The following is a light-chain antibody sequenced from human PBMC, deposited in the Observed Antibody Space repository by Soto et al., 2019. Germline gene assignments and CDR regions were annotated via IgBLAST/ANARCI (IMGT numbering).Light chain of an antibody. CDR1: QNVDIY. CDR2: DAS. CDR3: QQRRDWPPLT. Sequence: EVVLTQSPFTLALSPGERATLSCRASQNVDIYVAWYQQRPGQAPRLLIYDASNRATGIPARFSGSGSGTDFTLTIISLEPEDFAVYYCQQRRDWPPLTFGGGTKVEIK. J-gene: IGKJ4*01. V-gene: IGKV3-11*01.